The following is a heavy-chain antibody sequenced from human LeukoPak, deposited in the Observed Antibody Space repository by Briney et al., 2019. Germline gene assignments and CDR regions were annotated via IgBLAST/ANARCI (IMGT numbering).Heavy chain of an antibody. CDR2: IYSAGNT. Sequence: GGSLRLSCAASGFTVSSNYMSWVRQAPGKGLEWVSFIYSAGNTYYADFVKGRFTISRHTSKNTLYLQMNSLRAEDTAVYYCARAKRVIFDYWGQGTLVTVSS. V-gene: IGHV3-53*04. CDR1: GFTVSSNY. J-gene: IGHJ4*02. CDR3: ARAKRVIFDY. D-gene: IGHD1-1*01.